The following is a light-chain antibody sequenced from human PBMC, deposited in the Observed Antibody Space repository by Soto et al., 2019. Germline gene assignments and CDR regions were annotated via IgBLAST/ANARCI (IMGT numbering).Light chain of an antibody. CDR2: KAS. V-gene: IGKV1-5*03. CDR3: QQYSSYSRT. Sequence: DIQMTQSPSTLSASVGDRVTITCRASQSISSWLAWYQQKPGKAPKLLIYKASSLESGVPSRFSGSGSGTEFPLTVSSLQPDYFATYYCQQYSSYSRTFGQGTKVEIK. CDR1: QSISSW. J-gene: IGKJ1*01.